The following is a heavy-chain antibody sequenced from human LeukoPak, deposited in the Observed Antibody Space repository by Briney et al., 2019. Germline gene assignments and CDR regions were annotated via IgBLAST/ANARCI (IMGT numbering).Heavy chain of an antibody. CDR2: INPNSGGT. Sequence: ASVKVSCKASGYTFTGYYMHWVRQAPGQGLEWMGWINPNSGGTNYAQKFQGRVTMTRDTSISTAYMELSRLRSGDTAVYYCASGPMTTVTMSGYWGQGTLVTVSS. D-gene: IGHD4-17*01. CDR1: GYTFTGYY. CDR3: ASGPMTTVTMSGY. J-gene: IGHJ4*02. V-gene: IGHV1-2*02.